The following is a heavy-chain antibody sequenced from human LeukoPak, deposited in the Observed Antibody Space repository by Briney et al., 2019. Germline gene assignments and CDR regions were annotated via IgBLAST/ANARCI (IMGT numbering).Heavy chain of an antibody. J-gene: IGHJ4*02. Sequence: SETLSLTCSVSGYSISSGYYWGWIRQPPGKGLEWIGIIYHSGSTYYNPSLKSRVTISVDTSKNQFSLKLSSVTAADTAVYYCARNYDDWGQGTLVTVSS. V-gene: IGHV4-38-2*02. CDR3: ARNYDD. CDR1: GYSISSGYY. CDR2: IYHSGST. D-gene: IGHD3-22*01.